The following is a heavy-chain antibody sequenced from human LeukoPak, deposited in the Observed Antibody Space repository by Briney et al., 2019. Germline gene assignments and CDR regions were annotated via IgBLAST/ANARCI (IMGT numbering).Heavy chain of an antibody. Sequence: SETLSLTCTVSGGSISSGDYSWSWIRQPPGKGLEWIGYIYYSGSTYYNPSLKSRVTISVDTSKNQFSLKLSSVTAADTAVYYCARTTYYYDSSGYRHLFDYWGQGTLVTVSS. CDR2: IYYSGST. CDR3: ARTTYYYDSSGYRHLFDY. CDR1: GGSISSGDYS. J-gene: IGHJ4*02. V-gene: IGHV4-30-4*01. D-gene: IGHD3-22*01.